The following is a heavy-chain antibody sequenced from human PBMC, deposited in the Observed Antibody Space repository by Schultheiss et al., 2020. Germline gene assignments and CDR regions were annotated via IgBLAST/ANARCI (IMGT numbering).Heavy chain of an antibody. CDR1: GFTFSDYY. CDR2: ISSSGSTI. V-gene: IGHV3-11*04. J-gene: IGHJ6*03. CDR3: AKTSSSRGYYYYYMDV. D-gene: IGHD6-13*01. Sequence: GGSLRLSCAASGFTFSDYYMSWIRQAPGKGLEWVSYISSSGSTIYYADSVKGRFTISRDNSKNTLYLQMNSLRAEDTAVYYCAKTSSSRGYYYYYMDVWGKGTTVTVSS.